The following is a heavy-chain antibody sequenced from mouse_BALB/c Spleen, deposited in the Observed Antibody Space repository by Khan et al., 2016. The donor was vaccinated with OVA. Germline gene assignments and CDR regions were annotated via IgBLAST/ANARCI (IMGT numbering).Heavy chain of an antibody. J-gene: IGHJ3*01. CDR1: GYTFTDYY. V-gene: IGHV1-77*01. CDR3: ARRNYFGYTFAY. CDR2: ISPGSGDT. D-gene: IGHD1-2*01. Sequence: VQLKESGAELARPGASVKLSCKASGYTFTDYYINWVKQRTGQGLEWIGEISPGSGDTYYNEKFKGQATLTADKSSSTVYIQLSSLTAEAAAVYFCARRNYFGYTFAYWGQGTLVTVSA.